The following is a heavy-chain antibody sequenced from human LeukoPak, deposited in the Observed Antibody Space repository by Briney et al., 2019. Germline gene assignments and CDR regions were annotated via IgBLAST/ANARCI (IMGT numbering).Heavy chain of an antibody. V-gene: IGHV3-23*01. CDR2: ISGLGDHT. J-gene: IGHJ5*02. CDR3: AKHRVSPGLNLFAP. D-gene: IGHD2/OR15-2a*01. CDR1: GVFISSYA. Sequence: QAGGSLRLSWAASGVFISSYAMSWVRQAAGKGLDWDSAISGLGDHTYYADFVKGRFTICRDHSKRTVYLEMTSLTSEGPAVYCCAKHRVSPGLNLFAPWGQGTLVTASS.